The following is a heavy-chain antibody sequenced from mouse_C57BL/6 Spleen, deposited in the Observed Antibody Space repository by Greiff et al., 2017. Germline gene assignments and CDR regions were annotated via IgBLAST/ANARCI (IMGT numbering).Heavy chain of an antibody. V-gene: IGHV5-4*01. CDR1: GFTFSSYA. CDR2: ISDGGSYT. Sequence: EVNLVESGGGLVKPGGSLKLSCAASGFTFSSYAMSWVRQTPEKRLEWVATISDGGSYTYYPDNVKGRFTISRDNAKNNLYLQMSHLKSEDTAMYYCAREDGYWAYWGQGTLVTVSA. D-gene: IGHD2-3*01. J-gene: IGHJ3*01. CDR3: AREDGYWAY.